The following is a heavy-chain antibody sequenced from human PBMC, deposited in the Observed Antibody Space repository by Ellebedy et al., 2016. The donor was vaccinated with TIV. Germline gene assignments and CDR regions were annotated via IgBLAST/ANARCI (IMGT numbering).Heavy chain of an antibody. CDR2: IYPGDSDT. CDR1: GYSFTSYW. J-gene: IGHJ4*02. D-gene: IGHD1-26*01. Sequence: PGGSLRLSCKGSGYSFTSYWIGWVRQMPGKGLEWMGIIYPGDSDTRYSPSFQGQVTISADKSISTAYLQWSSLKASDTAMYYCARLQFHVGARPADYWGQGTLVTVSS. V-gene: IGHV5-51*01. CDR3: ARLQFHVGARPADY.